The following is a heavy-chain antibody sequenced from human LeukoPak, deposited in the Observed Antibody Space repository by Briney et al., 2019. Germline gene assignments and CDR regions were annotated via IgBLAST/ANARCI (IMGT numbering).Heavy chain of an antibody. CDR1: GGTFSSYA. D-gene: IGHD5-24*01. CDR2: IIPIFGTA. Sequence: ASVKVSCKASGGTFSSYAISWVRQAPGQGLEWMGGIIPIFGTANYAQKFQGRVTITADESTSTASMELRSLKSEDTAVYYCASGWPGHSLDYWGQGTLVTVSS. J-gene: IGHJ4*02. CDR3: ASGWPGHSLDY. V-gene: IGHV1-69*01.